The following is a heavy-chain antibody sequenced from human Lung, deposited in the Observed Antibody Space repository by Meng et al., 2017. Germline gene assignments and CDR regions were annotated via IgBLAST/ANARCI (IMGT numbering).Heavy chain of an antibody. J-gene: IGHJ2*01. CDR3: ARGQKGYFDL. V-gene: IGHV4-30-4*01. CDR1: GGSFSSSNYY. Sequence: QVQLQESGPGLVKPPQTLSLTCTVSGGSFSSSNYYWSWIRQPPGKGLEWSGHIYNSGSTYYNPSLKSRITISVDTSKNQFSLKLSSVTAADTAVYYCARGQKGYFDLWGRGTMVTVSS. CDR2: IYNSGST.